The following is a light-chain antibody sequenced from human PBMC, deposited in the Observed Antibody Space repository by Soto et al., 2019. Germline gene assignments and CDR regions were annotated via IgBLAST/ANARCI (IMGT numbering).Light chain of an antibody. CDR2: GIS. Sequence: EILLTQSPGTLSLSPGERATLSCRASQSVSSSYLAWYQQKPGQAPRLLIYGISRRATGISDRFSGSGSGTDFTLTINRLEPEDYAVYFCQQYGSSPFTIGPGTRVDVK. CDR1: QSVSSSY. CDR3: QQYGSSPFT. V-gene: IGKV3-20*01. J-gene: IGKJ3*01.